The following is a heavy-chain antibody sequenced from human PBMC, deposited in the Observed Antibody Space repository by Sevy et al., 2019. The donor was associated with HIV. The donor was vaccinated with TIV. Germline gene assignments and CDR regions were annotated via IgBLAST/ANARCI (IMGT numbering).Heavy chain of an antibody. V-gene: IGHV3-7*01. D-gene: IGHD6-19*01. CDR3: ARDSIAVAGNDAFDI. J-gene: IGHJ3*02. Sequence: GGSLRLSCAASGFTFSSYWMSWVRQAPGKGLEWVANIKQDGSEKYYVDSVKGRFTISRDNAKNSLYLQMNSLRAEDTAVYYCARDSIAVAGNDAFDIWGQGTMVTVSS. CDR1: GFTFSSYW. CDR2: IKQDGSEK.